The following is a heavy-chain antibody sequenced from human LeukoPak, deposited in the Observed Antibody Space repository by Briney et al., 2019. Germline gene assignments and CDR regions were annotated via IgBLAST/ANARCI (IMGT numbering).Heavy chain of an antibody. J-gene: IGHJ4*02. V-gene: IGHV3-30*03. Sequence: PGGSLRLSCAASGFTFTAYGMPWVRQAPGKGLEWLAVISFDGSGQYYADSVKGRFTISRDDSKNMLYLQMNSLRVEDTAVYYCARDLNLGTTDSYWGQGTLVTTSS. CDR3: ARDLNLGTTDSY. CDR1: GFTFTAYG. CDR2: ISFDGSGQ. D-gene: IGHD4-4*01.